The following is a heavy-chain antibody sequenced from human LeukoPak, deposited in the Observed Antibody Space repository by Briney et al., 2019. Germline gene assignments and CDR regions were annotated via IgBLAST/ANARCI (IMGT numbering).Heavy chain of an antibody. V-gene: IGHV3-11*04. CDR3: ARETHDYGDSRNWFDP. J-gene: IGHJ5*02. Sequence: GGSLRLSCAASGFTFSDYYMSWIRQAPGKGLEWVSYISSSSSTIYYADSVKGRFTISRDNAKNSLYLQMNSLRAEDTAVYYCARETHDYGDSRNWFDPWGQGTLVTVSS. CDR1: GFTFSDYY. D-gene: IGHD4-17*01. CDR2: ISSSSSTI.